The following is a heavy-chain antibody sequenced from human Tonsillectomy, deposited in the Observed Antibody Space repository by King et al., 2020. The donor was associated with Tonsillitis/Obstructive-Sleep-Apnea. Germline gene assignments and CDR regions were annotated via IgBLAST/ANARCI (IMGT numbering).Heavy chain of an antibody. CDR1: GGSVSSGSYY. J-gene: IGHJ4*02. CDR3: AREPFTNYCSSINCQGF. D-gene: IGHD2-2*01. CDR2: ISYSGST. Sequence: VQLQESGPGLVKPSETLSLTCTVSGGSVSSGSYYWSWIRQPPGKGLQWIGYISYSGSTNYNPSLKSRVTISVDTSKNQFSLRMSSVTAADTAVYYCAREPFTNYCSSINCQGFWGQGTLVTVSS. V-gene: IGHV4-61*01.